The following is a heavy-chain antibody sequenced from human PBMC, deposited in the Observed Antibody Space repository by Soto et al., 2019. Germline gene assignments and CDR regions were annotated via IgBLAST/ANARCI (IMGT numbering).Heavy chain of an antibody. Sequence: SETLSLTCTVSGGSISSYYWSWIRQPPGKGLEWIGYIYYSGSTNYNPSLKSRVTISVDTSKNQLSLKLSSVTAADTAVYYCARGYNWNYPGFEPSGQGTLVTVSS. CDR1: GGSISSYY. CDR3: ARGYNWNYPGFEP. V-gene: IGHV4-59*01. J-gene: IGHJ5*02. CDR2: IYYSGST. D-gene: IGHD1-7*01.